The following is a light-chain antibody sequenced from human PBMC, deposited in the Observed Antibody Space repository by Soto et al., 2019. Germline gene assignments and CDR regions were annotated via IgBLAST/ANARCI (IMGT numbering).Light chain of an antibody. CDR1: QSVSNNY. CDR3: RQAGSSGT. J-gene: IGKJ1*01. Sequence: EIVMTQSPVTLSLSPGERATLSCRASQSVSNNYLAWYQQKPGQAPRLLIYGASNRATGIPDRFSGSGSGTDFALCMRRVAPEDFAVYYGRQAGSSGTFGHGTKVDIK. V-gene: IGKV3-20*01. CDR2: GAS.